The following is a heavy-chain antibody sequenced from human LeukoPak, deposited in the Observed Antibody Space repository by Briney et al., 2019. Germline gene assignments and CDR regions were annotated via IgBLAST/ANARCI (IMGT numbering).Heavy chain of an antibody. V-gene: IGHV3-7*01. J-gene: IGHJ4*02. Sequence: GGSLRLSCAASGFTFSDYWMGWVRQAPGKGLEWVANINQDDSEKFYVDSVKGRFTISRDNAKNSLYLQMNSPRAEDTAVYYCARSSHNAYFYDTMNSSFDCWGQGTLVTVSS. D-gene: IGHD3-22*01. CDR1: GFTFSDYW. CDR2: INQDDSEK. CDR3: ARSSHNAYFYDTMNSSFDC.